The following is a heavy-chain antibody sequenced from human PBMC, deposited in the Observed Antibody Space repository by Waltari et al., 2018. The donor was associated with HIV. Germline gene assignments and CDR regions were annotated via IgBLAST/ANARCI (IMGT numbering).Heavy chain of an antibody. D-gene: IGHD2-15*01. Sequence: QLQQWGAGLLKPSETLSLTCAVYSGSFSDYYWSWIRQPPGKGLEWIGEINHSETTNYNPSLKSRVIISVDTSKNQFSLKLSSVTAADTAVYYCARGRRGGSARPGWYFDLWGRGTLVTVSS. J-gene: IGHJ2*01. CDR2: INHSETT. CDR3: ARGRRGGSARPGWYFDL. CDR1: SGSFSDYY. V-gene: IGHV4-34*01.